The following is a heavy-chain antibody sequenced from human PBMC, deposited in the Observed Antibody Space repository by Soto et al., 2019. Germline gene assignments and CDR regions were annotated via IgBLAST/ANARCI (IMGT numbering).Heavy chain of an antibody. Sequence: EVQVVESGGGLVKPGGSLTLSCHFTFSMYSMNWVRQAPGKGLEWVASISSGAAYIKYADSVQGRFTISRDNAKNSVSLQMSSLRVEDTAVYFCTRDEGGSYDSWFHPWGQGTQVTVSA. CDR1: TFSMYS. V-gene: IGHV3-21*01. CDR2: ISSGAAYI. D-gene: IGHD1-26*01. J-gene: IGHJ5*02. CDR3: TRDEGGSYDSWFHP.